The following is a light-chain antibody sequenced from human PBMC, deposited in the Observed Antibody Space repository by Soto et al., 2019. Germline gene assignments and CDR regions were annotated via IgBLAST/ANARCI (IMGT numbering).Light chain of an antibody. CDR1: QSVSSN. CDR3: QQYDIWPIT. J-gene: IGKJ5*01. V-gene: IGKV3-15*01. Sequence: EIVMTQSPATLSVSPGERATLSCRASQSVSSNLAWHQQKPGQAPRLLIYSASTRATGTPARSSGSGSGTEFTLTISSLLSEDIAVYYCQQYDIWPITFGQGTRLEIK. CDR2: SAS.